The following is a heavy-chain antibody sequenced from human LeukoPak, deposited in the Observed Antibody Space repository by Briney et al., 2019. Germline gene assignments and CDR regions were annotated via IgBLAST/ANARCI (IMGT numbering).Heavy chain of an antibody. Sequence: ASVKVSCKASGYTFTGYYMHWVRQAPGQGLEWMGWINPNSGGTNFAQKFQGRATMTRDTSISTAYMELSGLRSDDTAVYYCARPYSSGWTTGYWGQGTLVTVSS. D-gene: IGHD6-19*01. V-gene: IGHV1-2*02. CDR3: ARPYSSGWTTGY. CDR1: GYTFTGYY. J-gene: IGHJ4*02. CDR2: INPNSGGT.